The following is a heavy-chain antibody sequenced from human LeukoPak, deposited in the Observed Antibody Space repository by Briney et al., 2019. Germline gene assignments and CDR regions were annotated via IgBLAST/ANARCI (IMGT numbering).Heavy chain of an antibody. Sequence: PGGSLRLSCAASGFTFSSYNMNWVRQAPGKGLEWVSSISSSSSYIYYADSVKGRFTISRDNAKNSLYLQMNSLRAEDTAVYYCARGLGGGGNAFDIWGQGTMVTVSS. J-gene: IGHJ3*02. CDR2: ISSSSSYI. CDR3: ARGLGGGGNAFDI. CDR1: GFTFSSYN. V-gene: IGHV3-21*01. D-gene: IGHD3-16*01.